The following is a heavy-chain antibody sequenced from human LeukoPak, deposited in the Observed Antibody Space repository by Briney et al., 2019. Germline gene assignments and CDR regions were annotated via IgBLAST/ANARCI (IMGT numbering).Heavy chain of an antibody. Sequence: GESLKISCKGSGYSFTSYWIGWVRQMPGRGLEWMGIIYPGDPDTRYSPSFQGQVTISADKSINTAYLQWSSLKASDTAMYYCARPLTVTATGWGQGTLVTVSS. V-gene: IGHV5-51*01. J-gene: IGHJ4*02. CDR1: GYSFTSYW. CDR3: ARPLTVTATG. D-gene: IGHD2-21*02. CDR2: IYPGDPDT.